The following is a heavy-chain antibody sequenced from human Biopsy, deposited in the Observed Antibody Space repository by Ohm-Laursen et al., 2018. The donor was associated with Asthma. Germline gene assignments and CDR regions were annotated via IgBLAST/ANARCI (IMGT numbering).Heavy chain of an antibody. V-gene: IGHV3-7*01. CDR1: GFTFGDYW. CDR2: IKHDGTEK. D-gene: IGHD3-3*02. J-gene: IGHJ1*01. Sequence: GSLRLSCSASGFTFGDYWMSWVRQVPGKGLEWVANIKHDGTEKNHVDSLKGRFTISRDNAKNSLHLQMNSLRAEDTAVYYCARTFHFWSPYHAEHYQLWGQGTLVTVPS. CDR3: ARTFHFWSPYHAEHYQL.